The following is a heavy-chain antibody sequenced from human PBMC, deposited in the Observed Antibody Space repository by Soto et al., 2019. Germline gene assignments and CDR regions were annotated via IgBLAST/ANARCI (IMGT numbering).Heavy chain of an antibody. D-gene: IGHD5-12*01. V-gene: IGHV3-30*03. CDR3: ARGVWGVATIAIGFYLDY. J-gene: IGHJ4*02. CDR2: ISYDGSNI. CDR1: GFIFNSYG. Sequence: QVQLVESGGGVVQPGRSLRLSCAASGFIFNSYGMHWIRQAPGKGLEWVAVISYDGSNIFYADSVKGRFTISRDNSNNTLYLQMNSLRGDDTAVYYCARGVWGVATIAIGFYLDYWGQGTLVTTSS.